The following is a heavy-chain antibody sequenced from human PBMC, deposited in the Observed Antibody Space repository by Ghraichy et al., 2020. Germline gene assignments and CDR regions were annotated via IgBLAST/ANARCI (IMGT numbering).Heavy chain of an antibody. J-gene: IGHJ4*02. Sequence: GGSLRLSCAASGFTFSSYGMDWVRQAPGKGLEWVSYIRYDGSNKYYADSVKGRFTISRDNSKNTLYLQMNSLRAEDTAVYFCAKNRGYYDSTGIDYWGQGTLVTVSS. CDR2: IRYDGSNK. V-gene: IGHV3-30*02. CDR3: AKNRGYYDSTGIDY. D-gene: IGHD3-22*01. CDR1: GFTFSSYG.